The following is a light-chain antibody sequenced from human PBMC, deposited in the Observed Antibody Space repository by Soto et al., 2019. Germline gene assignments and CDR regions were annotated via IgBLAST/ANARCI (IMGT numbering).Light chain of an antibody. Sequence: EIVITQSPATLSVSPGERATLSCRASQSVSSNLAWYQQKPGQAPRLFIYDASNRATGIPARFSGSGSGTDFTLTISSLEPEDFAVYYCQQRSKWPITFGQGTRLEIK. V-gene: IGKV3-11*01. CDR1: QSVSSN. CDR2: DAS. CDR3: QQRSKWPIT. J-gene: IGKJ5*01.